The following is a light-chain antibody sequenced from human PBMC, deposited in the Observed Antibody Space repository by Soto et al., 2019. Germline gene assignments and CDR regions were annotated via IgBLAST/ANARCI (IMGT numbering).Light chain of an antibody. CDR3: QKYDSAPLT. V-gene: IGKV1-27*01. CDR2: AAS. J-gene: IGKJ1*01. Sequence: DIQMTQSPVSLFVSVGDRVTISCRASQDISNFVAWYQHKAGKNPTLLIYAASALESGVPSRFSGSGSGTDFNLTISSLQPEDVATYYCQKYDSAPLTFGQGTKVELK. CDR1: QDISNF.